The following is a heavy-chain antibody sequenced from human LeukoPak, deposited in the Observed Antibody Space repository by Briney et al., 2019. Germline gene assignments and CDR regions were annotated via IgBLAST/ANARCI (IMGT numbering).Heavy chain of an antibody. CDR3: AGVPAADYDILTGLGWYFDL. CDR1: GGTFSSYA. J-gene: IGHJ2*01. D-gene: IGHD3-9*01. Sequence: AASVKVSCKASGGTFSSYAIRWVRQAPGQGRDWMGGIIPIFGTANYAQKFQGRGTITADETTRTASMELRSLRSEETAVYYCAGVPAADYDILTGLGWYFDLWGRGTLVTVSS. CDR2: IIPIFGTA. V-gene: IGHV1-69*01.